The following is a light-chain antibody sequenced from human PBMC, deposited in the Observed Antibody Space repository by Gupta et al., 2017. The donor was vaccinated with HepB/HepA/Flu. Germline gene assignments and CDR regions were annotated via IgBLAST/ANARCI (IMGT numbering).Light chain of an antibody. Sequence: DAVLTQSPLSLPVTLGQPASISCRSSQSLVYGDGNASLNWFQQRPGQSSRRLIYKVSNRDSGVPDRFSGSGSGTDFTLKISRVEAEDVGVYCCIQTTNGPPVTFGPGTKVDIK. CDR3: IQTTNGPPVT. CDR2: KVS. CDR1: QSLVYGDGNAS. V-gene: IGKV2-30*01. J-gene: IGKJ3*01.